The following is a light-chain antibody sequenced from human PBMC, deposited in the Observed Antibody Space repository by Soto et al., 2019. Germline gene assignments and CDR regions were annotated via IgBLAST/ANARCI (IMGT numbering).Light chain of an antibody. CDR3: QKYDSVPLT. V-gene: IGKV1-27*01. CDR2: AAS. Sequence: DIQMTQSPSSLSASVGDRVTITCRASQGISIYLAWYQQKPGTVPSLLIYAASTLQSGVPSRFSGSGSGTQFTLTISSLQPEDVATYYCQKYDSVPLTFGGGTKVKI. CDR1: QGISIY. J-gene: IGKJ4*01.